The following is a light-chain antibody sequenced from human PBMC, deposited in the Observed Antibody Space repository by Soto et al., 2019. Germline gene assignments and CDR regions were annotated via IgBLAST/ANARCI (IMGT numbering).Light chain of an antibody. J-gene: IGLJ2*01. CDR1: SSDVGGYNY. CDR2: EVN. V-gene: IGLV2-8*01. Sequence: QSALTQPPSASGSPGQSVTISCTGTSSDVGGYNYVSWYQQHPGKAPKLMIYEVNKRPSGVPDRFSGSKSGNTASLTVSGLQAEDEADYYCSSYGGRDNLVVFGGGTK. CDR3: SSYGGRDNLVV.